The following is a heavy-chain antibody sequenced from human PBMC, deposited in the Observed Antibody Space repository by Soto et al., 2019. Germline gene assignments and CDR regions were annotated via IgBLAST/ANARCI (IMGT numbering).Heavy chain of an antibody. V-gene: IGHV1-18*01. CDR3: ARDFTGWPPDGVDS. J-gene: IGHJ4*02. Sequence: QVHLVQSGAEVKKPGASVKVPCKAPGFTFTSYAITWVRQAPGQGREWMGWISAYNGNTNYAQNIQGRVTTTTDSSTITAYMELGSLTSDDTAVYYCARDFTGWPPDGVDSWGQGTLVTVSS. CDR2: ISAYNGNT. CDR1: GFTFTSYA. D-gene: IGHD1-1*01.